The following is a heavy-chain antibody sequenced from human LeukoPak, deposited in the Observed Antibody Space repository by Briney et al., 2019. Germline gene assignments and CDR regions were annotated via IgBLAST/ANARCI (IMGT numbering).Heavy chain of an antibody. CDR1: GFTFSSYG. J-gene: IGHJ4*02. Sequence: GGSLRLSCAASGFTFSSYGMHWVRQAPGKGLEWVAVIWYDGSNKYYADSVKGRFTISRDNSKNTLYLQMNSLRAEDTAVYYCARGPLQNIVVVVAAFFDYWGQGTLVTVSS. CDR3: ARGPLQNIVVVVAAFFDY. V-gene: IGHV3-33*01. CDR2: IWYDGSNK. D-gene: IGHD2-15*01.